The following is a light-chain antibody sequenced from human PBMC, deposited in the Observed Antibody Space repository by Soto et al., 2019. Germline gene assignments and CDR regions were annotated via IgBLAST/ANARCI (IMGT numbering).Light chain of an antibody. J-gene: IGKJ1*01. Sequence: NQITPCASPLSTSLGDSVPITCRASQSISNWLAWYQQKPGKAPKLLIYKASTLESGVPSRFSGSGSGTEFTLTISSLQPDDFATYYCQHYNSYPGTFGQGTKVDIK. CDR2: KAS. CDR3: QHYNSYPGT. CDR1: QSISNW. V-gene: IGKV1-5*03.